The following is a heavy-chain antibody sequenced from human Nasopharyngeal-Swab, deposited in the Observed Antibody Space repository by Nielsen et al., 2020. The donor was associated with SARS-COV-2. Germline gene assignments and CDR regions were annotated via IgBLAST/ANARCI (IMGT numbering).Heavy chain of an antibody. D-gene: IGHD3-22*01. CDR1: GFTFSNAW. CDR3: TTDLRYYDSSGTIDY. V-gene: IGHV3-15*01. J-gene: IGHJ4*02. CDR2: TKSKTDGGTT. Sequence: GESLKISCAASGFTFSNAWMSWVRQAPGKGLEWVGRTKSKTDGGTTDYAAPVKGRFTISRDDSKNTLYLQMNSLKTEDTAVYYCTTDLRYYDSSGTIDYWGQGTLVTVSS.